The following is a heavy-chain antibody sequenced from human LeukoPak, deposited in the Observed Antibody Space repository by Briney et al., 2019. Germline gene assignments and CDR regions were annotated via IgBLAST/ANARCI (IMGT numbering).Heavy chain of an antibody. J-gene: IGHJ4*02. CDR2: IKQDGSEK. V-gene: IGHV3-7*01. CDR3: ARANIAVAGTPFDY. CDR1: GFTFSSYW. D-gene: IGHD6-19*01. Sequence: GGSLRLSCAASGFTFSSYWMSWVRQAPGKGLEWVANIKQDGSEKYYVDSVKGRFTISRDNAKNSLYLQMNSLRADDTAVYYCARANIAVAGTPFDYWGQGTLVTVSS.